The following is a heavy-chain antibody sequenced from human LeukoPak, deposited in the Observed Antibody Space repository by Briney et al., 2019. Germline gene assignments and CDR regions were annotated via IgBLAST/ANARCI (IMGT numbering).Heavy chain of an antibody. CDR1: GYTFTSYD. J-gene: IGHJ3*02. Sequence: EASVKVSCKASGYTFTSYDIHWVRQATGQGLEWMGWMNPNSGNTGYAQKFQGRVTMTSTASISTAYMELSSLRSEDTAVYYCVRVRGYSYGYGSIDAFDIWGQGTMVTVSS. D-gene: IGHD5-18*01. V-gene: IGHV1-8*01. CDR3: VRVRGYSYGYGSIDAFDI. CDR2: MNPNSGNT.